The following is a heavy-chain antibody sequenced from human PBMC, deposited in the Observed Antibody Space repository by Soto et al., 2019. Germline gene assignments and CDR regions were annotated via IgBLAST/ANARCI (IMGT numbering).Heavy chain of an antibody. J-gene: IGHJ6*04. Sequence: EVRLLDSGGGLVQPGGSLRLSCAASGFTFSSYAMSWVRQAPGKGLEWVSTIGGSGAATYYADSVKGRFTISRDNSKSTWYLQMTSLRADDTAVYYCARWDLLVKDVGGKGTTVTVSS. CDR1: GFTFSSYA. CDR3: ARWDLLVKDV. V-gene: IGHV3-23*01. CDR2: IGGSGAAT. D-gene: IGHD6-6*01.